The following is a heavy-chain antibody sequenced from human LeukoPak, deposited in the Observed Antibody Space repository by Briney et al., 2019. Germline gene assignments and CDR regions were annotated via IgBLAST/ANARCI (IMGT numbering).Heavy chain of an antibody. D-gene: IGHD3-16*02. CDR3: AKGPLTYFDY. J-gene: IGHJ4*02. V-gene: IGHV3-43*01. Sequence: GGSLRLSCAASGFTFDDYTMHWVRQAPGKGLEWVSLISWDGGSTYYADSVKGRFTISRDNSKNSLYLQMSSLRTEDTALYYCAKGPLTYFDYWGQGTLVTVSS. CDR2: ISWDGGST. CDR1: GFTFDDYT.